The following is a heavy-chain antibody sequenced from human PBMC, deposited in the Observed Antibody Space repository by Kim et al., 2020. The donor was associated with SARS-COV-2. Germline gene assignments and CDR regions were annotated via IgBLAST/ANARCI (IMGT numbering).Heavy chain of an antibody. CDR2: TNEHGTIT. D-gene: IGHD3-16*01. CDR3: VRDLGGVVGY. Sequence: GGSLRLSCAASGFTFSKYWMHWVRQVPGEGLVWVSRTNEHGTITNHAGSVKGRFTISRDNAKNTLFLQMNGLRVEDTAVYYCVRDLGGVVGYWGQGTLV. J-gene: IGHJ4*02. V-gene: IGHV3-74*01. CDR1: GFTFSKYW.